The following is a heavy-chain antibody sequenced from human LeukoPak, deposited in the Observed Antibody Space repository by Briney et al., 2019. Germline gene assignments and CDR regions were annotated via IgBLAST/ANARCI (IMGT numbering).Heavy chain of an antibody. Sequence: GGSLRLSCAASGFTFSSYAMSWVRQAPGKGLEWVSAISGSGGSTYYADSVKGRFTISRDNSKNTLYLQMNSLRAEDTAVYYCAKPGGPIRLGELSLYPLAYWGQGTLVTVSS. CDR3: AKPGGPIRLGELSLYPLAY. CDR2: ISGSGGST. D-gene: IGHD3-16*02. CDR1: GFTFSSYA. V-gene: IGHV3-23*01. J-gene: IGHJ4*02.